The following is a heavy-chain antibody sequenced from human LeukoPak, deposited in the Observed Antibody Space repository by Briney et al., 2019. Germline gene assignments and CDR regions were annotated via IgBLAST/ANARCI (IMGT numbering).Heavy chain of an antibody. V-gene: IGHV3-33*01. Sequence: GGSLRLSCAASGFTFSSYGMHWVRQAPGKGLEWVAVIWYDGSNKYYADSVKGRFTISRDNSKNSLYLQMNSLRAEDTAVYYCARGPYDSSGYFPGWGQGTLVTVSS. D-gene: IGHD3-22*01. CDR2: IWYDGSNK. CDR1: GFTFSSYG. J-gene: IGHJ4*02. CDR3: ARGPYDSSGYFPG.